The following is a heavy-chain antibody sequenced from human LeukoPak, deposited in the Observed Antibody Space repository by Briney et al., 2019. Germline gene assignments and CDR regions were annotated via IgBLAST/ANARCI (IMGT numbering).Heavy chain of an antibody. D-gene: IGHD3-22*01. J-gene: IGHJ4*02. V-gene: IGHV3-30*02. CDR2: VRYDGSNE. CDR3: AKDSNSGYVSVGPDY. CDR1: GFVFRNYG. Sequence: PGGSLTRSCQTSGFVFRNYGMHWVRQAPGKGLEWVAFVRYDGSNEYYADSVKGRFTISRDNFRNTLYLRMNSLRAEDTGVYSCAKDSNSGYVSVGPDYWGLGTLVTVSS.